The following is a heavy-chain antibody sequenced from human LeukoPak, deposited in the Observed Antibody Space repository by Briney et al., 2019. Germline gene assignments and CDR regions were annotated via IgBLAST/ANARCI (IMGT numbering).Heavy chain of an antibody. CDR2: IYHSGST. CDR3: ARQSDSGSWYPAHYTYYMDV. CDR1: GGSISSSNW. Sequence: PSETLSLTCAVSGGSISSSNWWSWVRQPPGKGLEWIGEIYHSGSTNYNPSLKSRVTISVDTSKNQFSLKVSSVTAADTAVYYCARQSDSGSWYPAHYTYYMDVWGKGTTVTTSS. J-gene: IGHJ6*03. V-gene: IGHV4-4*02. D-gene: IGHD6-13*01.